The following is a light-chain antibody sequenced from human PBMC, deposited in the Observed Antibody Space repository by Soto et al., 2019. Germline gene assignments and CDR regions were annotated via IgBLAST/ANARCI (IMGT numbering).Light chain of an antibody. Sequence: DIQLTQSPSFLSASVGDRVTISCRASQDVSRFLAWYQQKPGKAPNLLIYAPSTLQSGFPSRFRGSGSGTEFTLPISSLQPEDFATYYCQLLNSYFFTFVPGTKVDIK. CDR3: QLLNSYFFT. CDR1: QDVSRF. J-gene: IGKJ3*01. CDR2: APS. V-gene: IGKV1-9*01.